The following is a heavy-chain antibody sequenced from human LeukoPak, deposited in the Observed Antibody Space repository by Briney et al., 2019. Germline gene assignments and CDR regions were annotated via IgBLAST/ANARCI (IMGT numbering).Heavy chain of an antibody. J-gene: IGHJ4*02. CDR2: IVPIFGTA. Sequence: SVKLSCKAAGGTFSSYAISWVGQSPGQGLEWMGGIVPIFGTANYAQKFPGRVTLTADDSTRTAYMALSSLRSEDTAVYYCARNGFEATISLFDYWRQETLVTVCS. D-gene: IGHD5-12*01. CDR1: GGTFSSYA. CDR3: ARNGFEATISLFDY. V-gene: IGHV1-69*13.